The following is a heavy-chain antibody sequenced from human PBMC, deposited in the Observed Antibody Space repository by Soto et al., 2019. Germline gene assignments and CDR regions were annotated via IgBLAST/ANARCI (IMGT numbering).Heavy chain of an antibody. D-gene: IGHD3-22*01. CDR3: ARKYYYDSSGYPTTFYWYFDL. CDR1: GGTFSSYA. J-gene: IGHJ2*01. CDR2: IIPIFGTA. Sequence: QVQLVQSGAEVKKPGSSVKVSCKASGGTFSSYAISWVRQAPGQGLEWMGGIIPIFGTANYAQKFQGRVTITADESTSTADMELSSLRSEDTAVYYCARKYYYDSSGYPTTFYWYFDLWGRGTLVTVSS. V-gene: IGHV1-69*12.